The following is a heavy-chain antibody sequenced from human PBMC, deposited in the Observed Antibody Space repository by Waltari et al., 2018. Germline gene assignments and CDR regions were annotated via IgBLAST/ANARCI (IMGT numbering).Heavy chain of an antibody. D-gene: IGHD2-21*02. CDR1: GFTFTSHW. CDR2: LNYDGSST. V-gene: IGHV3-74*01. CDR3: VRGYGGDVY. Sequence: EVQLVESGGGLVMPGGPLSLSGAAAGFTFTSHWMHWVRQGPGKGLEWVSRLNYDGSSTYYADFVKGRFTISRDNAKNTLYLQMNSLRAEDTGVYYCVRGYGGDVYWGQGTLVTVSS. J-gene: IGHJ4*02.